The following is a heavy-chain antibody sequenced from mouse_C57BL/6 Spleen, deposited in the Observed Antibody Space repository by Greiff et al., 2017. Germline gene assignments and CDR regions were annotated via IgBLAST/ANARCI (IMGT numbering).Heavy chain of an antibody. V-gene: IGHV1-80*01. J-gene: IGHJ2*01. Sequence: QVQLPQSGAELVKPGASVKISCKASGYAFSSYWMNWVKQRPGKGLAWIGQIYPGDGDTTYNGKFKGKATLTADKSSSTAYMQLSSLTAEDSAVYVCARTYYGKGDYWGQGTTLTVSS. CDR1: GYAFSSYW. CDR2: IYPGDGDT. CDR3: ARTYYGKGDY. D-gene: IGHD2-10*01.